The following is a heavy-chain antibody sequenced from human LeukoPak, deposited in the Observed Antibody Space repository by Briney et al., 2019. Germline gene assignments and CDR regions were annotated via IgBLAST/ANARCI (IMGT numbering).Heavy chain of an antibody. CDR3: AKRGVVIRVILVGFHKEAQYFDS. J-gene: IGHJ4*02. CDR2: ISDSGGRT. Sequence: GGSLRLSCAVSGITLSNYGMSWVRQTPGKGLEWVAGISDSGGRTNYADSVKGRFTISRDNPKNTLYLQMNSLSAEDTAVYFCAKRGVVIRVILVGFHKEAQYFDSWGQGALVTVSS. CDR1: GITLSNYG. D-gene: IGHD3-22*01. V-gene: IGHV3-23*01.